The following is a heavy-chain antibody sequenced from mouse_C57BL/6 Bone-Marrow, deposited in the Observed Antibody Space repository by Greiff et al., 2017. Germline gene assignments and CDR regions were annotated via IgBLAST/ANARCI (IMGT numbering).Heavy chain of an antibody. J-gene: IGHJ4*01. CDR2: IYPRSGNT. V-gene: IGHV1-81*01. CDR1: GYTFTSYG. Sequence: QVQLQQSGAELARPGASVKLSCKASGYTFTSYGISWVKQRTGQGLEWIGEIYPRSGNTYYNEKFKGKATLTADKSSSTAYMALRSLTSEDSAVYFCARDRYSNYDVPYAMDYWGQGTSVTVSS. D-gene: IGHD2-5*01. CDR3: ARDRYSNYDVPYAMDY.